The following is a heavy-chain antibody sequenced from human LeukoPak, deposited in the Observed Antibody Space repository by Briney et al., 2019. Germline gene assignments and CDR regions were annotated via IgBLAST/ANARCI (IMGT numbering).Heavy chain of an antibody. Sequence: SETLSLTCTVSGGSISSYYWSWIRQPPGKGLGWIGYIYYSGSTNYNPSLKSRVTISVDTSKNQFSLKLSSVTAADTAVYYCARVGYCSGGSCYPGWYYFDYWGQGTLVTVSS. CDR1: GGSISSYY. J-gene: IGHJ4*02. CDR2: IYYSGST. V-gene: IGHV4-59*01. CDR3: ARVGYCSGGSCYPGWYYFDY. D-gene: IGHD2-15*01.